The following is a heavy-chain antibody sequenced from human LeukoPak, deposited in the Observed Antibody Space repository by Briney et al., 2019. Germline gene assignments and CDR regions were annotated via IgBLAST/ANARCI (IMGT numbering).Heavy chain of an antibody. CDR3: ARRPRYDASDV. Sequence: KPSETLSLTCAVYGGSFSDYYWSWICQPPGKGLEWIGEINHSGSTNYNPSLKSRVTISVDTSNNQFSLRLSSVTAADTAVYYCARRPRYDASDVWGQGTMVTVSS. J-gene: IGHJ3*01. V-gene: IGHV4-34*01. CDR2: INHSGST. CDR1: GGSFSDYY.